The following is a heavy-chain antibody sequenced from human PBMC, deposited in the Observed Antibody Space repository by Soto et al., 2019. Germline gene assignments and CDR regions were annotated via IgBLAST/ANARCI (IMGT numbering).Heavy chain of an antibody. CDR1: GGSFSGYY. CDR2: INHSGST. J-gene: IGHJ4*02. V-gene: IGHV4-34*01. Sequence: QVQLQQWGAGLLKPSETLSLTCAVYGGSFSGYYWSWIRQPPGKGLEWIGEINHSGSTNYNPSLKSRVTISVDTSKNQFSLTLSSVTAADTAVYYCARGENCSSTSCYIYFDYWGQGTLVTVSS. CDR3: ARGENCSSTSCYIYFDY. D-gene: IGHD2-2*02.